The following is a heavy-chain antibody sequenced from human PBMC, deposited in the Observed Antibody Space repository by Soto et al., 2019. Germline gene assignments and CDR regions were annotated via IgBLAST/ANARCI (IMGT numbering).Heavy chain of an antibody. CDR3: ARELIVATIRYWFDP. J-gene: IGHJ5*02. Sequence: SVKVSCKASGGTFSSYTISWVRQAPGQGLEWMGRIIPILGIANYAQKFQGRVTITADKSTSTAYMELSSLRSEDTAVYYCARELIVATIRYWFDPWGQGTLVTVSS. V-gene: IGHV1-69*04. CDR2: IIPILGIA. CDR1: GGTFSSYT. D-gene: IGHD5-12*01.